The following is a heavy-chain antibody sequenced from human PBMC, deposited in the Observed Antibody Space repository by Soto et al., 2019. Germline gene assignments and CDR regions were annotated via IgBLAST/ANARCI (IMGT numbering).Heavy chain of an antibody. CDR3: ARDQFHGYFDL. Sequence: QLQLQESGPGLVKPSETLSLTCTVSGGSISSYYWSWIRQPPGKGLEWIGYIYYSGSTNYNPSLMSRVTISVDTSKNHFSLKMSCVTAADTAVYYCARDQFHGYFDLWGRGTLVTVCS. V-gene: IGHV4-59*01. CDR2: IYYSGST. CDR1: GGSISSYY. J-gene: IGHJ2*01.